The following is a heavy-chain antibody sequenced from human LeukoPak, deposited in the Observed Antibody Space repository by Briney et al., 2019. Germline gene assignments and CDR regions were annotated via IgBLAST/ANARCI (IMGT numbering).Heavy chain of an antibody. Sequence: PGGSLRLSCAASGFTFSSYAMHWVRQAPGKGLEWVAVISYDGSNKYYADSVKGRFTISRDNSKNTLYLQMNSLRAEGTAVYYCARDPEHTAMVWGPFDYWGQGTLVTASS. J-gene: IGHJ4*02. V-gene: IGHV3-30*04. D-gene: IGHD5-18*01. CDR3: ARDPEHTAMVWGPFDY. CDR1: GFTFSSYA. CDR2: ISYDGSNK.